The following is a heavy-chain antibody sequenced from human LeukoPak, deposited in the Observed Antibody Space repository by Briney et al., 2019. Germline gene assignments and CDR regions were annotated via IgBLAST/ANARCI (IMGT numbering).Heavy chain of an antibody. V-gene: IGHV3-33*01. Sequence: GGSLRLSCAASGYTFSSYGMQWVRRAPGKGLEWVAVIWYDGSKKYYADSVKGRFTISRDDSKNTLYLQMNSLRAEDTAIYYCARDPGTLATYFDYWGPGTLVTVSS. CDR3: ARDPGTLATYFDY. J-gene: IGHJ4*02. CDR1: GYTFSSYG. D-gene: IGHD6-13*01. CDR2: IWYDGSKK.